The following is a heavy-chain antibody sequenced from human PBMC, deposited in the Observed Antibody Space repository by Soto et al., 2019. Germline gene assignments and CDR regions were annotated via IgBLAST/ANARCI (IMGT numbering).Heavy chain of an antibody. CDR1: GFTFSSYS. Sequence: GSLRLSCAASGFTFSSYSMNWVRQAPGKGLEWVSYISVGSSAIYYADSVMGRFTISRDKAKNSLYLQMNSLRAEDTAVYYCAREDGYCSAGSCYSLFDYWGQGTLVTVSS. CDR2: ISVGSSAI. D-gene: IGHD2-15*01. V-gene: IGHV3-48*01. CDR3: AREDGYCSAGSCYSLFDY. J-gene: IGHJ4*02.